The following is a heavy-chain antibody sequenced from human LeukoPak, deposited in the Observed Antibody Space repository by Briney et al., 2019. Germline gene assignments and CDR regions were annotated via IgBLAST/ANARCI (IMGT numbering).Heavy chain of an antibody. CDR2: IYSSGST. D-gene: IGHD3-22*01. Sequence: SETLSLTCTVSGGSLSGYYLTWIRQPPGKGLEWIGYIYSSGSTKYNPSLKSRVTISVDTSKNQFSLSLSSVTAADTAVYYCARVTYDSSGYYHTYYYYVDVWGNGTTVTVSS. J-gene: IGHJ6*03. CDR3: ARVTYDSSGYYHTYYYYVDV. CDR1: GGSLSGYY. V-gene: IGHV4-59*01.